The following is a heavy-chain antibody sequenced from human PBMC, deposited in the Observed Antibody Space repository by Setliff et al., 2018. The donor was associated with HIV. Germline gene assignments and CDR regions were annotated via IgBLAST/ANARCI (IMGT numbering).Heavy chain of an antibody. CDR3: ARGYASGSGSYYFDY. J-gene: IGHJ4*02. D-gene: IGHD3-16*01. CDR1: GYAFATYD. Sequence: ASVKVSCKSSGYAFATYDINWVRQAAGQGLEWMGWMNPYSGNTGYAQKFRGRITMTRDTSRGTAHMELRSLRSDDTAVYFCARGYASGSGSYYFDYWGQGTQVTV. V-gene: IGHV1-8*02. CDR2: MNPYSGNT.